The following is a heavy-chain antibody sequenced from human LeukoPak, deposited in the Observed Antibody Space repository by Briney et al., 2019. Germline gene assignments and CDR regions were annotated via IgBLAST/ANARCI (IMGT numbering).Heavy chain of an antibody. D-gene: IGHD6-13*01. CDR1: GFTFSGSA. V-gene: IGHV3-73*01. J-gene: IGHJ4*02. CDR3: TRPWYSSSWYYS. Sequence: PGGSLRLSCAASGFTFSGSAMHWVRQASGKGLEWVGRIRSKANSYATAYAASVKGRFTISRDDSKNTAYLQMNSLKTEDTAVYYCTRPWYSSSWYYSWGQGTLVTVSS. CDR2: IRSKANSYAT.